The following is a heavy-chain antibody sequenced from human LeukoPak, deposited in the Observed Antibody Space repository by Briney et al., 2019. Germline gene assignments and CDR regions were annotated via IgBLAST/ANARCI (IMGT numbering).Heavy chain of an antibody. V-gene: IGHV3-30-3*01. CDR1: GFTFSSYA. D-gene: IGHD3-10*01. J-gene: IGHJ4*02. CDR2: ISYDGSNK. CDR3: ARAPYYGSGSY. Sequence: PGGSLRLSCAASGFTFSSYAMHWVRQAPGKGLEWVAVISYDGSNKYYADSVKGRLTISRDNSKNTLYLQMNSLRAEDAAVYYCARAPYYGSGSYWGQGTLVTVSS.